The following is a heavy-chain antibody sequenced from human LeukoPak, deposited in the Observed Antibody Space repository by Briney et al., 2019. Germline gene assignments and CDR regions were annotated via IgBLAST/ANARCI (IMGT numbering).Heavy chain of an antibody. CDR3: AKSPLPDSSGYYTLWD. D-gene: IGHD3-22*01. V-gene: IGHV3-9*01. CDR1: GFTFDDYA. CDR2: ITWNSGSI. Sequence: GGSLRLSCAASGFTFDDYAMHWVRHAPGKGLEWVAGITWNSGSIVYADSVKGRFTISRDNAKNSLYVQMNSLRAEDTALYYCAKSPLPDSSGYYTLWDWGQGTLVTVSS. J-gene: IGHJ4*02.